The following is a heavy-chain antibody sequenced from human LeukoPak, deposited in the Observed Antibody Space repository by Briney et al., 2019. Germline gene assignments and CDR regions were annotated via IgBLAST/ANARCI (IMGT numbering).Heavy chain of an antibody. CDR2: IKQDGSEK. Sequence: GGSLRLSCAASGFTFSSYWMSWVRQAPGKGREGGANIKQDGSEKYYVDSVKDRFTISRDNAKNSLYLQMNSLRAEDTAVYYCARGSGDFDYWGKGTLVTVSS. CDR3: ARGSGDFDY. V-gene: IGHV3-7*03. D-gene: IGHD6-19*01. CDR1: GFTFSSYW. J-gene: IGHJ4*02.